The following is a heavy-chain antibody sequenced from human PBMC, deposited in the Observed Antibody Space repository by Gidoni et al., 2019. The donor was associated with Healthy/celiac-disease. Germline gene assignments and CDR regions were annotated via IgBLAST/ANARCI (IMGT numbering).Heavy chain of an antibody. D-gene: IGHD3-9*01. CDR3: ARANHVLRYFDWLPHFDY. V-gene: IGHV3-48*03. CDR1: GFTFSSYD. Sequence: EVQLVESGGGLVQPGGSLRLSCASSGFTFSSYDMNWVRQAPGKGLEWVSYISSSGSTIYYADSVKGRFTISRDNAKNSLYLQMNSLRAEDTAVYYCARANHVLRYFDWLPHFDYWGQGTLVTVSS. J-gene: IGHJ4*02. CDR2: ISSSGSTI.